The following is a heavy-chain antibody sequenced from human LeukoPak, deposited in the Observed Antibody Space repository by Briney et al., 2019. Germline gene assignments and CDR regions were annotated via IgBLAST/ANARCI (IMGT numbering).Heavy chain of an antibody. CDR3: ARDIVLMVYARRGAVRFDY. D-gene: IGHD2-8*01. V-gene: IGHV1-18*01. Sequence: ASVKVSCKASGYTFTSYGISWVRQAPGQGLEWMGWISAYNGNTNYAQKLQGRVTMTTDTSTSTAYMELRSLRSDDTAVYYCARDIVLMVYARRGAVRFDYWGQGTLVTVSS. CDR1: GYTFTSYG. J-gene: IGHJ4*02. CDR2: ISAYNGNT.